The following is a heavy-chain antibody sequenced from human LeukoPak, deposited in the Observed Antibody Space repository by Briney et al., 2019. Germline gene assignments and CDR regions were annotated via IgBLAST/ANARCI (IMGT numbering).Heavy chain of an antibody. J-gene: IGHJ3*02. CDR1: GGSFSGYY. Sequence: SETLSLTCAVYGGSFSGYYWSWIRQPPGKGLEWIGEINHSGSTNYNPSLKSRVTISVDTSKNQFSLKLSSVTAADTAVYYCARDQLGYDSSSNAFDIWGQGTMVTVSS. D-gene: IGHD3-22*01. CDR2: INHSGST. V-gene: IGHV4-34*01. CDR3: ARDQLGYDSSSNAFDI.